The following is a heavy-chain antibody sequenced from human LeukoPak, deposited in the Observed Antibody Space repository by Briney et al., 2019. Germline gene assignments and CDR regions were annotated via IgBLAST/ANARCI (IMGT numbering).Heavy chain of an antibody. CDR3: AKDWGSDI. CDR2: ISGSGGST. D-gene: IGHD3-16*01. CDR1: GFTFGSYD. V-gene: IGHV3-23*01. J-gene: IGHJ3*02. Sequence: GGSLRLSCAASGFTFGSYDMSWVRQAPGRGLEWVSAISGSGGSTNYADSVKGRFTISRDDSKNTLYLQMNSLRAEDTAVYYCAKDWGSDIWGQGTMVTVS.